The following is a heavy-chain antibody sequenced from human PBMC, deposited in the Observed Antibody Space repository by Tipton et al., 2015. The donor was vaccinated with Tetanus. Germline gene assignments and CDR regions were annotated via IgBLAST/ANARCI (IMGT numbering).Heavy chain of an antibody. J-gene: IGHJ4*02. V-gene: IGHV3-33*08. CDR3: ARDSTYLFDY. D-gene: IGHD2-2*01. CDR1: GFTVSSNY. CDR2: IWYDGSNK. Sequence: RSLRLSCAASGFTVSSNYISWARQAPGKGLEWVALIWYDGSNKNYADSVKGRFTISRDNAKNSLYLQMNSLRAEDTAVYYCARDSTYLFDYWGQGTLVTVSS.